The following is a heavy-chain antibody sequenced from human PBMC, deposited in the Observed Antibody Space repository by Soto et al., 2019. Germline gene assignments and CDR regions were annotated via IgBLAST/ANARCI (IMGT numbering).Heavy chain of an antibody. V-gene: IGHV1-18*01. D-gene: IGHD6-13*01. CDR3: ARAEVYTSSWYAMDV. J-gene: IGHJ6*02. CDR1: GYVFSTYG. Sequence: QAQLVQSGAEVKKPGASVKVSCKASGYVFSTYGITWVRQAPGQGLEWMGRISGYNGNTDDGQKLQGRVTLTIDASTTTAYMDLRNLKSDDTAVYYCARAEVYTSSWYAMDVWGQGTTVIVSS. CDR2: ISGYNGNT.